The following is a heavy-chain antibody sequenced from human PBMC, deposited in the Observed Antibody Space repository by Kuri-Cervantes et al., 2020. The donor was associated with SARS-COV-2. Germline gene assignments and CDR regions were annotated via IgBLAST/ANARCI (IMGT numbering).Heavy chain of an antibody. CDR2: IIPILGIA. V-gene: IGHV1-69*04. J-gene: IGHJ6*02. CDR3: ARYGGTYYDFWSGYHGRGMDV. Sequence: SGKVSWKASGGTFSSYAISWVRQAPGQGLEWMGRIIPILGIANYAQKYQGRVTITADKSTSTAYMELSSLRSEDTAVYYCARYGGTYYDFWSGYHGRGMDVLGQGTTVTVSS. D-gene: IGHD3-3*01. CDR1: GGTFSSYA.